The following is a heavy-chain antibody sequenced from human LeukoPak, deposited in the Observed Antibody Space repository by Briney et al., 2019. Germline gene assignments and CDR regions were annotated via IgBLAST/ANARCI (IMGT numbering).Heavy chain of an antibody. D-gene: IGHD5-18*01. V-gene: IGHV3-48*03. CDR3: ARGYRHTAMFLDY. J-gene: IGHJ4*02. CDR2: ISSSGSPI. Sequence: GGSLRLSCAASGFTFSSYEMNWVRQAPGEGLEWNSCISSSGSPIYYADSVKGRFTISRDNAKNCLYLQMNSLRAEDTAVYYCARGYRHTAMFLDYWGQGTLVTVSS. CDR1: GFTFSSYE.